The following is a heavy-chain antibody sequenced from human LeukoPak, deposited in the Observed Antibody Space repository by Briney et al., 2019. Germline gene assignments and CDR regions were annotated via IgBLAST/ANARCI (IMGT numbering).Heavy chain of an antibody. CDR2: IYHSGST. J-gene: IGHJ3*02. CDR1: GGSISSGGYS. CDR3: ARVPLWFGEEGAFDI. Sequence: SETLSLTCGVSGGSISSGGYSWSWIRQPPGKGLEWIGYIYHSGSTYYNPSLKSRVTISVDRSKNQFSLKLSSVTAADTAVYYCARVPLWFGEEGAFDIWGQGTMVTVSS. D-gene: IGHD3-10*01. V-gene: IGHV4-30-2*01.